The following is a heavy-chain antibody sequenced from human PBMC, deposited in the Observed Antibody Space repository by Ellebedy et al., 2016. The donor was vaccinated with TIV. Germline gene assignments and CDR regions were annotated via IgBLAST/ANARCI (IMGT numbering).Heavy chain of an antibody. CDR2: ISPYDGNT. V-gene: IGHV1-18*01. CDR1: GYTFTTYA. J-gene: IGHJ4*02. Sequence: AASVKVSCKTSGYTFTTYAITWVRQAPGQGLEWMGRISPYDGNTNYAQELQGRVTMTTDTSTNTAYMELSSLRAEDTAVYYCARDSGDSSGPTPDYWGQGTLVTVSS. CDR3: ARDSGDSSGPTPDY. D-gene: IGHD3-22*01.